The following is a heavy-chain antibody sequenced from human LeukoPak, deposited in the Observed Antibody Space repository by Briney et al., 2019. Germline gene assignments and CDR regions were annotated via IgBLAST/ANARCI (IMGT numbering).Heavy chain of an antibody. J-gene: IGHJ4*02. D-gene: IGHD3-22*01. CDR2: IIPIFGTA. V-gene: IGHV1-69*05. CDR3: AREAPNYYDSSGYYPFDY. CDR1: GGTFSSYA. Sequence: SVKVSCKASGGTFSSYAISWVRQAPGQGLEWMGGIIPIFGTATYAQKFQGRVTITTDESTSTAYMELSSLRSEDTAVYYCAREAPNYYDSSGYYPFDYWGQGTLVTVSS.